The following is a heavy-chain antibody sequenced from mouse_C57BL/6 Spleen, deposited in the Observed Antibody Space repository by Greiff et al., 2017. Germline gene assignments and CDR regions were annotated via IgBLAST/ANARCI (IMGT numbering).Heavy chain of an antibody. CDR2: INPGSGGT. V-gene: IGHV1-54*01. CDR1: GYAFPNYL. CDR3: ARGTLYYFDY. Sequence: QVQLQQSGAELVRPGTSVRVSCKASGYAFPNYLIEWVKQRPGQGLEWIGVINPGSGGTNYNEKFKGKATLTADKSSSTAYMQLSSLTSEDSAVYFCARGTLYYFDYWGQGTTLTVSS. J-gene: IGHJ2*01.